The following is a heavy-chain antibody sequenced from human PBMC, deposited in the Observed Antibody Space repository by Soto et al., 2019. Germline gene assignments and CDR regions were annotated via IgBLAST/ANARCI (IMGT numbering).Heavy chain of an antibody. D-gene: IGHD2-21*02. CDR2: VSYDGSNK. J-gene: IGHJ2*01. CDR3: ARGAYCGGDCLPGQVSKWYFDL. CDR1: GFTFTDYA. V-gene: IGHV3-30-3*01. Sequence: QVQLVESGGGVVQPGRSLRLSCVASGFTFTDYAMHWVRQTPGKGLEWVAVVSYDGSNKYYADSVKGRFTISRDNSKTTLYLQMNSLRPEDGAVYYCARGAYCGGDCLPGQVSKWYFDLWGRGTLVIVSS.